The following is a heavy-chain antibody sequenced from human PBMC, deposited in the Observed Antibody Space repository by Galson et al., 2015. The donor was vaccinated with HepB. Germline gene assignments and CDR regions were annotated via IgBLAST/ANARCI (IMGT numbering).Heavy chain of an antibody. CDR3: AVSLGYCSGGLVQPIGLPPGTLLQEHL. Sequence: SLRLSCAASGFIFSSYNMNCVRQAPGKGLEWVSSISSTSSTIYYADSVKGRFTISRDNAKNSLYLQMNSLRDEDTAVYYCAVSLGYCSGGLVQPIGLPPGTLLQEHLWG. D-gene: IGHD2-15*01. CDR2: ISSTSSTI. V-gene: IGHV3-48*02. J-gene: IGHJ6*01. CDR1: GFIFSSYN.